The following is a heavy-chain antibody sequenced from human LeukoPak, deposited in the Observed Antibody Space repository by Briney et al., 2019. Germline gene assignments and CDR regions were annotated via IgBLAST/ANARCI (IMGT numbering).Heavy chain of an antibody. CDR1: GFSVRSNY. Sequence: GGSLRLSCTASGFSVRSNYMSWFRQAPGRGLEWASVIYNDGSTYYADSVKGRFIISKDISKNTLYLQMNNLRADDTAFYYCARESGYAVGDYWGRGTLVTVSS. CDR3: ARESGYAVGDY. D-gene: IGHD5-12*01. CDR2: IYNDGST. J-gene: IGHJ4*02. V-gene: IGHV3-53*01.